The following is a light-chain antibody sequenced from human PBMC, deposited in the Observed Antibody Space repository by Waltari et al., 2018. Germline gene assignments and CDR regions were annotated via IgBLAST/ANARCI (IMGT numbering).Light chain of an antibody. CDR2: DTS. V-gene: IGKV3-11*01. Sequence: EVVLTQSPGPLSLSPGEDATLSCRASQTVGGSLAWYQHNPGQPPRLLIYDTSTRATGIPARFSGGGSGTDFSLTISSLEPEDFAVYFCLQRSTWPWTFGQGTKVEI. CDR3: LQRSTWPWT. CDR1: QTVGGS. J-gene: IGKJ1*01.